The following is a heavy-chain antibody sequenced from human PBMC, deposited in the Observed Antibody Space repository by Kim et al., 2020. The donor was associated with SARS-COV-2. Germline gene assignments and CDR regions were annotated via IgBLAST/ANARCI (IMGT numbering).Heavy chain of an antibody. CDR3: ARLDYYDVLTGFHPDYSWFDP. J-gene: IGHJ5*02. CDR1: GYSFTSYW. CDR2: IYPGDSDT. D-gene: IGHD3-9*01. V-gene: IGHV5-51*01. Sequence: GESLKISCKGSGYSFTSYWIGWVRQMPGKGLEWMGIIYPGDSDTRYSPSFQGQVTISADKSISTAYLQWSSLKASDTAMYYCARLDYYDVLTGFHPDYSWFDPWGQGTLVTVSS.